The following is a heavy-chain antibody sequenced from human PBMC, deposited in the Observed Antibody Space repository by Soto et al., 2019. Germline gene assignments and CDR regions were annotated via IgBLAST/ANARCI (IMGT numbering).Heavy chain of an antibody. CDR3: ARRISARTYSFDY. D-gene: IGHD6-6*01. CDR2: IFHSGIS. Sequence: QLQLQESGSGLVKPSQTLSLTCAVSGGSITTVGYSWSWIRQPPGKGLEWIGYIFHSGISYSNPSLKGRVTMSVDGSKNRFSLRLSSVTAADTAVYYCARRISARTYSFDYWGQGALVTDSS. J-gene: IGHJ4*02. V-gene: IGHV4-30-2*01. CDR1: GGSITTVGYS.